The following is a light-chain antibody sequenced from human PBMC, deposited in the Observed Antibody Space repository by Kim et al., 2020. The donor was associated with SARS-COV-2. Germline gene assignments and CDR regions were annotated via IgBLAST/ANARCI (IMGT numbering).Light chain of an antibody. CDR1: SLRMSY. CDR2: GEN. V-gene: IGLV3-19*01. CDR3: NSRDNSGYYVV. J-gene: IGLJ2*01. Sequence: SSELTQDPAVSVALGQTVTITCQGDSLRMSYATWYQQKPGQAPILVIYGENSRPSGIPDRFSGSSSGNTASLTITGAQAEDEADYYCNSRDNSGYYVVFGGGTQLTFL.